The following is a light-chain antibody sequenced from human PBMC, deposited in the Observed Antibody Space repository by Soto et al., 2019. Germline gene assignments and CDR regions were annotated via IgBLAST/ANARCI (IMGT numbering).Light chain of an antibody. CDR2: GAS. CDR1: QSISSN. J-gene: IGKJ5*01. CDR3: QQYNTWRQIT. V-gene: IGKV3-15*01. Sequence: EIVMTQSPATLSVSPGERATLSCRASQSISSNVGWYQQRPGQAPRLLIYGASTRATGIPARFSGSGSGTEFTLTTSSVDSEDSAVYYCQQYNTWRQITFGQGTRLEIK.